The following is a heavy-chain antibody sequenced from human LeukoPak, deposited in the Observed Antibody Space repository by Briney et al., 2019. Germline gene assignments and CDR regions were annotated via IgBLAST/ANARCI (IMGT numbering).Heavy chain of an antibody. CDR3: ARATPPYYYMHV. Sequence: SVKVSCKASGGTFSSCAISWLRQAPGQGLEWMGGIIPIFGTANHAQKFQGRVTITADESTSTAYMELSSLRSEDTAVYYCARATPPYYYMHVWGKGTTVTVSS. CDR1: GGTFSSCA. CDR2: IIPIFGTA. J-gene: IGHJ6*03. V-gene: IGHV1-69*01.